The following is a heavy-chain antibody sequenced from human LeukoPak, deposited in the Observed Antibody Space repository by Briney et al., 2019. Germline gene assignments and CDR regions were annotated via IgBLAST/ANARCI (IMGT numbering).Heavy chain of an antibody. V-gene: IGHV3-33*01. Sequence: GGSLRLSCAASGFTFSSYGMHWVRQAPGKGLEWVAVIWYDGSNKYYADSVKGRFAISRDNSKNTLYLQMNSLRAEDTAVYYCARDYSSSSGVGYWGQGTLVTVSS. CDR3: ARDYSSSSGVGY. CDR2: IWYDGSNK. CDR1: GFTFSSYG. D-gene: IGHD6-6*01. J-gene: IGHJ4*02.